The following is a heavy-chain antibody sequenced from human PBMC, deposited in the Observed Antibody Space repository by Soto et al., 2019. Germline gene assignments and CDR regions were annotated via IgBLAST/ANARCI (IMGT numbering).Heavy chain of an antibody. CDR2: ISGDGVNK. V-gene: IGHV3-30-3*01. CDR1: GFIFSYYA. CDR3: ARRLTTSVTAMGY. J-gene: IGHJ4*02. Sequence: GGSLSLSCSASGFIFSYYAINLVRQAPGKGLEWVAVISGDGVNKYIADSVKGRFIISRDNSRNTVFLQMNSLGLEDTAIYYCARRLTTSVTAMGYWGQGALVTVSS. D-gene: IGHD4-17*01.